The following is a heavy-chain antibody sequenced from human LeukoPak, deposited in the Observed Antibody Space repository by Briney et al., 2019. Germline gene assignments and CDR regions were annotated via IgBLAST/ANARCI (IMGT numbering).Heavy chain of an antibody. CDR2: IYSGGST. CDR3: ARGDYYDSRAIDY. V-gene: IGHV3-66*01. CDR1: GFTVSSNY. D-gene: IGHD3-22*01. J-gene: IGHJ4*02. Sequence: GGSLRLSCAASGFTVSSNYMSWVRQAPGKGLEWVSVIYSGGSTYYADSVKGRFTISRDNSKNTLYLQMNSLRAEDTAVYYCARGDYYDSRAIDYWGQGTLVTVSS.